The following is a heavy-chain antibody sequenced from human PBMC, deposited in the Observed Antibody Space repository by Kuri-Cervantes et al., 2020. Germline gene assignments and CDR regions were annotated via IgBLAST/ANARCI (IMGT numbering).Heavy chain of an antibody. CDR1: GYTFTGYY. V-gene: IGHV1-2*02. J-gene: IGHJ4*02. Sequence: ASVKVSCKVSGYTFTGYYMHWVRQAPGQGLEWMGWINPNSGGTNYAQKFQGRVTMTRDTSISTAYMELSRLRSDDTAVYYCARVSDYYDSSGYYSYWGQGTLVTVSS. CDR2: INPNSGGT. D-gene: IGHD3-22*01. CDR3: ARVSDYYDSSGYYSY.